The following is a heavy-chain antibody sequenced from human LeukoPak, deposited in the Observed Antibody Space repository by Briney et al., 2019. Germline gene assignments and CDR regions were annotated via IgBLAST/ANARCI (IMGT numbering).Heavy chain of an antibody. CDR2: ISSSSSYI. D-gene: IGHD1-1*01. CDR3: ARVPLSTSAYFEY. V-gene: IGHV3-21*01. Sequence: GRSLRLSCAASGFTFSRYAMHWVRQAPGKGLEWVSSISSSSSYIYYEDSVKGRFTISRDNDKNTLYLQMDSLRAEDTAVYYCARVPLSTSAYFEYWGQGTLVTVSS. CDR1: GFTFSRYA. J-gene: IGHJ4*02.